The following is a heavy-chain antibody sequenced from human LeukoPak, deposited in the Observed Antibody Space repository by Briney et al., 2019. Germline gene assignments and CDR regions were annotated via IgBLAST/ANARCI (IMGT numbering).Heavy chain of an antibody. CDR3: ARDVRGNWFDP. Sequence: GGSLRLSCAASGFTFSDYGMHWVRQAPGKGLEWVAFIRNDGSDRYYPDSVKGRFTISRDNSKNTLYLQMNSLRAEDTAVYYCARDVRGNWFDPWGQGTLVTVSS. CDR2: IRNDGSDR. CDR1: GFTFSDYG. V-gene: IGHV3-30*02. J-gene: IGHJ5*02.